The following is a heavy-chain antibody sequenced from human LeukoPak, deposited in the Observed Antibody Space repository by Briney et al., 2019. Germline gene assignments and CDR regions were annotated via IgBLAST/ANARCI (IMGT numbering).Heavy chain of an antibody. CDR2: INHSGST. V-gene: IGHV4-34*01. Sequence: SETLSLTCAVYGGSFSGYYWSWIRQLPGKGLEWIGEINHSGSTNYNPSLKSRVTISVDTSKNQFSLKLSSVTAADTAIYYCAKHYMGSSYNRGLDYWGQGTLVTVSS. J-gene: IGHJ4*02. CDR1: GGSFSGYY. D-gene: IGHD3-10*01. CDR3: AKHYMGSSYNRGLDY.